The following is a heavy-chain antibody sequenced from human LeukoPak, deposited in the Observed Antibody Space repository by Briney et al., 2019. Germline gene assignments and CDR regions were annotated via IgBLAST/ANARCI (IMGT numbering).Heavy chain of an antibody. V-gene: IGHV3-30-3*01. CDR3: AKDGYCSGGSCYYYGMDV. CDR2: ISYDGSNK. Sequence: GGSLRLSCAASGFTFSSYAMHWVRQAPGKGLEWVAVISYDGSNKYYADSVKGRFTISRDNSKNTLYLQMNSLRAEDTAVYYFAKDGYCSGGSCYYYGMDVWGQGTTVTVSS. D-gene: IGHD2-15*01. J-gene: IGHJ6*02. CDR1: GFTFSSYA.